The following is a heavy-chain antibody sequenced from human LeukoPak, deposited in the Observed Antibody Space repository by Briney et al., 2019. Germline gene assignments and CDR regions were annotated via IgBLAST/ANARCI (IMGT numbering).Heavy chain of an antibody. CDR3: ARDRRYFDWLLSTPYYYYGMDV. D-gene: IGHD3-9*01. Sequence: SETLSLTCAVYGGSFSGYHWSWIRQPPGKGLEWIGEINHSGSTNYNPSLKSRVTISVDTSKNQFSLKLSSVTAADTAVYYCARDRRYFDWLLSTPYYYYGMDVWGKGTTVTVSS. CDR1: GGSFSGYH. V-gene: IGHV4-34*01. J-gene: IGHJ6*04. CDR2: INHSGST.